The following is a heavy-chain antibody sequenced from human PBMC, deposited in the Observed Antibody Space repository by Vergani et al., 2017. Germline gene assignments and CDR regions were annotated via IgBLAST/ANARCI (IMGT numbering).Heavy chain of an antibody. CDR3: ARESLQLRPEYYFDY. CDR1: GFTVSSNY. CDR2: IYSGGST. V-gene: IGHV3-66*02. J-gene: IGHJ4*02. Sequence: EVQLVESGGGLVQPGGSLRLSCAASGFTVSSNYMSWVRQAPGKGLEWVSVIYSGGSTYYADSVKGRFTISRDNSKNTLYLQMNSLRAEDTAVYYCARESLQLRPEYYFDYWGQGTLVTVSS. D-gene: IGHD5-18*01.